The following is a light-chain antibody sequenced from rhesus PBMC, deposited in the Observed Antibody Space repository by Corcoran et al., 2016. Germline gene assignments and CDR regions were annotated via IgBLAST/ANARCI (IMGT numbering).Light chain of an antibody. CDR2: KAC. Sequence: DIQMTQSPSSLSASVGDTVTITCWASQSISRRLDWDQQKQGKAPRFLIYKACSLQSGVPSRFSGSVSGTDFTLTISSLQPENFATYSCLQYISGPFTFGPGAKLDIK. CDR1: QSISRR. J-gene: IGKJ3*01. CDR3: LQYISGPFT. V-gene: IGKV1-22*01.